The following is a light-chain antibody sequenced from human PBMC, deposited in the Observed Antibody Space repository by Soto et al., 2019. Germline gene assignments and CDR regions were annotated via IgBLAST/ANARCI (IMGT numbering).Light chain of an antibody. J-gene: IGLJ1*01. CDR3: ASYIATSHYV. Sequence: QSALTQPASVSGSLGQSVILSCTATSSEASDFSFISWYQQHPGKTPKVIIYEVTKRPSGVSSRFSGSKSGNTASLTISGLQAEDEADYFCASYIATSHYVFGTGTKVTV. CDR2: EVT. V-gene: IGLV2-14*01. CDR1: SSEASDFSF.